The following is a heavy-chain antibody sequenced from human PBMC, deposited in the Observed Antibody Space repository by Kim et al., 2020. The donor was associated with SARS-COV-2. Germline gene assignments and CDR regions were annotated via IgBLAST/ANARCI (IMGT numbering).Heavy chain of an antibody. Sequence: YSQKFQGRVTITRDTSASTAYMEMSSLRSEDTAVYYCARAGYRRSSYGIDVWGQGTTVTVSS. D-gene: IGHD6-6*01. V-gene: IGHV1-3*01. J-gene: IGHJ6*02. CDR3: ARAGYRRSSYGIDV.